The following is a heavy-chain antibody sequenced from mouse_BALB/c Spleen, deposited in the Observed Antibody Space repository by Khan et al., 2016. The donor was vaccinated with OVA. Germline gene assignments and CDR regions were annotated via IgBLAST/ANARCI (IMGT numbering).Heavy chain of an antibody. Sequence: QLVQSGPELKKPGETVKISCKASGYTFTNYGMNRVKQAPGKGLKWMGWINTYTGEPTYADDFKGRFAFSLETFASTSYLQINNLKNEDTATYFCASGGYWYFDVWGAGTTVTVSS. CDR3: ASGGYWYFDV. V-gene: IGHV9-3-1*01. J-gene: IGHJ1*01. CDR1: GYTFTNYG. D-gene: IGHD1-1*02. CDR2: INTYTGEP.